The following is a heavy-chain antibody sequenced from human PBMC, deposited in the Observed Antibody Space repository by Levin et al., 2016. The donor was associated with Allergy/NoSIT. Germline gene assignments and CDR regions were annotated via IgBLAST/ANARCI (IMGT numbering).Heavy chain of an antibody. J-gene: IGHJ4*02. D-gene: IGHD2-15*01. CDR3: AREVRDCSGDNCYLYGADH. CDR1: GFNFSDYY. V-gene: IGHV3-11*01. CDR2: INRNGNVV. Sequence: SLKISCEASGFNFSDYYMSWVRQAPGKGLERISYINRNGNVVSYVESVKGRFTIFRDNGKNSLHLQMNSLRAEDTALYYCAREVRDCSGDNCYLYGADHWGQGTLVTVSS.